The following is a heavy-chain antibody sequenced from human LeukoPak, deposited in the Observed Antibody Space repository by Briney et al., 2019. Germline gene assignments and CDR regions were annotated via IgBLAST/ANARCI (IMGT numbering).Heavy chain of an antibody. CDR3: ARGNGKYNRIADRLYNWFDP. Sequence: SETLSLTCAVYGGSFSGYYWSWIRQPPGKGLEWIGEINHSGSTNYNPSLKSRVTISVDTSKNQFSLKLSSVTAADTAVYYCARGNGKYNRIADRLYNWFDPWGQGTLVTVSS. D-gene: IGHD6-13*01. CDR1: GGSFSGYY. V-gene: IGHV4-34*01. CDR2: INHSGST. J-gene: IGHJ5*02.